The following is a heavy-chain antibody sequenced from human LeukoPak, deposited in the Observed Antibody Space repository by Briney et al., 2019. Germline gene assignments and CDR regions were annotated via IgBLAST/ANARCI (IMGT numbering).Heavy chain of an antibody. Sequence: SVKVSCKASGGTFSSYAISWVRQAPGQGLEWMGGIIPIFGTANCAQKFQGRVTITADESTSTAYMELSSLRSEDTAVYYCARPRHYDILTGYYNEGLDYWGQGTLVTVSS. CDR2: IIPIFGTA. J-gene: IGHJ4*02. D-gene: IGHD3-9*01. V-gene: IGHV1-69*13. CDR1: GGTFSSYA. CDR3: ARPRHYDILTGYYNEGLDY.